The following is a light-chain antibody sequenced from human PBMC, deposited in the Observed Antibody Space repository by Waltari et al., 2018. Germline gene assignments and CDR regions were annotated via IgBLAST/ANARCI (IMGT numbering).Light chain of an antibody. J-gene: IGKJ1*01. V-gene: IGKV3-15*01. CDR1: ETVYSN. Sequence: EIVMTQSPATLSVSPGERATLSCRASETVYSNLAWYQQKPGQAPRLLIYGASTRATGVPARFSGSGSGTVFTLTIHSLQSEDFAVYYCQQYNKWPPLTFGQGTKVEIK. CDR3: QQYNKWPPLT. CDR2: GAS.